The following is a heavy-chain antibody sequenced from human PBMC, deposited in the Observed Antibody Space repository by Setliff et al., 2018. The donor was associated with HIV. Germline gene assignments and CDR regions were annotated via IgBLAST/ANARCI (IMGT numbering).Heavy chain of an antibody. V-gene: IGHV4-39*01. D-gene: IGHD3-16*01. CDR2: IYFNGIT. CDR3: VGDPKTTTQVAFDF. CDR1: GDSVSSRSYY. Sequence: SETLSLTCSVSGDSVSSRSYYWGWIRQSPGKGLEWIGSIYFNGITHDNPSLKSRVTTSVDTSKNQFSLKLSSVTAADTAVYHCVGDPKTTTQVAFDFWGQGTMVTVSS. J-gene: IGHJ3*01.